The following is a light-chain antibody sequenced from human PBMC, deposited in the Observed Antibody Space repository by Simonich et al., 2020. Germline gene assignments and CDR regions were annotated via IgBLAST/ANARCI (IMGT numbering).Light chain of an antibody. V-gene: IGKV3-11*01. CDR1: QSVSSY. CDR2: YAS. Sequence: EIVMTQSPATLSVSPGKKATLSCRASQSVSSYLAWYKQNPGQAPRLLIYYASNRATGIPARLSGSGSGTDFTLTISSLEPEDFAVYYCQQRSNWPLFGQGTRLEIK. J-gene: IGKJ5*01. CDR3: QQRSNWPL.